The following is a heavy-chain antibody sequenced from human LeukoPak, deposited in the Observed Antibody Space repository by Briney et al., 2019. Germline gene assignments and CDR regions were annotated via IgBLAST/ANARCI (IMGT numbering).Heavy chain of an antibody. CDR2: INHSGST. CDR1: GGSFSGYY. Sequence: SETLSLTCAVYGGSFSGYYWSWIRQPPGKGLEWIGEINHSGSTNYNPSLKSRVTISVDTSKNQFSLKLSSVTAADTAVYYCASLARARYYGSGSYYAFDYWGQGTLVTVSS. CDR3: ASLARARYYGSGSYYAFDY. V-gene: IGHV4-34*01. J-gene: IGHJ4*02. D-gene: IGHD3-10*01.